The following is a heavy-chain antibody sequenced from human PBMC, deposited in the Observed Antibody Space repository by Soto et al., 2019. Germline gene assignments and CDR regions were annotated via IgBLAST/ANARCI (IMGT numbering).Heavy chain of an antibody. CDR2: ISGSGGST. CDR3: AKDADGYSYGYGGGASWFDP. CDR1: GFTFSSYA. D-gene: IGHD5-18*01. J-gene: IGHJ5*02. Sequence: LRLSCAVSGFTFSSYAMSWVRQAPGKGLEWVSAISGSGGSTYYADSVKGRFTISRDNSKNTLYLQMNSLRAEDTAVYYCAKDADGYSYGYGGGASWFDPWGQGTLVTVSS. V-gene: IGHV3-23*01.